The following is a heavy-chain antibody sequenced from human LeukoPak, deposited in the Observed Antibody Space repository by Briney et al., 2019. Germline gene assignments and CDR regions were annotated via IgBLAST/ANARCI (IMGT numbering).Heavy chain of an antibody. CDR3: ARGPGVTYYYYYYMDV. V-gene: IGHV3-64*01. CDR1: GFTFNSYA. Sequence: PGGSLRLSCAASGFTFNSYAVHWVRQAPGKGLEYVSAISSNGGSTYYANSVKGRFTISRDNSKNTLYLQMGSLRAEDMAVYYCARGPGVTYYYYYYMDVWGKGTTVTVSS. CDR2: ISSNGGST. D-gene: IGHD2-21*02. J-gene: IGHJ6*03.